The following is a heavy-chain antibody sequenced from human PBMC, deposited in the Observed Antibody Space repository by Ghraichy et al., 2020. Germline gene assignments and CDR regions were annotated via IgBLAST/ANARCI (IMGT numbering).Heavy chain of an antibody. Sequence: GGSLRLSCAASGFTFSSYGMHWVRQAPGKGLEWVAVIWYDGSNKYYADSVKGRFTISRDNSKNTLYLQMNSLRAEDTAVYYCATGVVATIFSDAFDIWGQGTMVTVSS. CDR1: GFTFSSYG. V-gene: IGHV3-33*01. D-gene: IGHD5-12*01. J-gene: IGHJ3*02. CDR2: IWYDGSNK. CDR3: ATGVVATIFSDAFDI.